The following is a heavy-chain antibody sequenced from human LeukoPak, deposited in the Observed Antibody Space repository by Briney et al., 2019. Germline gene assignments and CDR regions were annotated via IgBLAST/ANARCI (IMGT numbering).Heavy chain of an antibody. J-gene: IGHJ6*02. CDR3: AKDPRDYYDSSGYLDYGMDV. V-gene: IGHV3-43*02. Sequence: GGSLRLSCAASGFTFNIYSMNWVRQAPGKGLEWVSLISGDGGSTYYADSVKGRFTISRDNSKNSLYLQMNSLRTEDTALYYCAKDPRDYYDSSGYLDYGMDVWGQGTTVTVSS. CDR2: ISGDGGST. D-gene: IGHD3-22*01. CDR1: GFTFNIYS.